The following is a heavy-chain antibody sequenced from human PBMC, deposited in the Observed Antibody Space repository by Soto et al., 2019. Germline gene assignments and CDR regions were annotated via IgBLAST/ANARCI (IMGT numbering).Heavy chain of an antibody. CDR3: WRDLAQGSGKWVNWLDS. CDR1: GGSVSSGSYY. V-gene: IGHV4-61*01. CDR2: IYYSVST. D-gene: IGHD2-15*01. Sequence: SETLSLTCTVSGGSVSSGSYYCSWIRQPPGKGLAWIGYIYYSVSTNYNPSLNSRVTISVDTSKNQFSLKLSSVTAADTAVYYCWRDLAQGSGKWVNWLDSWGPGTLVTVSS. J-gene: IGHJ5*01.